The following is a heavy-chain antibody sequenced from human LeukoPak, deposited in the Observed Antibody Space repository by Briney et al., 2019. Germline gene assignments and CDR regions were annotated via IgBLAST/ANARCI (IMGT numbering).Heavy chain of an antibody. D-gene: IGHD2-2*02. V-gene: IGHV4-39*01. CDR2: IYYSGST. CDR1: GGSISSSSYY. Sequence: PSETLSLTCTVSGGSISSSSYYWGWIRQPPGKGLEWIGSIYYSGSTYYNPSLKSRVTISVDTSKNQFSLKLSSVTAADTAVYYCAGIRYCSSTSCYKGRTYYFDYWGQGTLVTVSS. CDR3: AGIRYCSSTSCYKGRTYYFDY. J-gene: IGHJ4*02.